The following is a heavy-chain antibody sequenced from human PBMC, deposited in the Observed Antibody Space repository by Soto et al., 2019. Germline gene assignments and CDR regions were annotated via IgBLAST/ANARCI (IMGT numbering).Heavy chain of an antibody. J-gene: IGHJ3*02. D-gene: IGHD4-17*01. Sequence: PSETLSLTCTVSGGSISSYYWSWIRQPPGKGLEWIGYIYYSGSTNYNPSLKSRVTISVDTSKNQFSLKLSSVTAADTAVYYCASDYGDYGLGAFDIWGQGTMVNVSS. CDR1: GGSISSYY. V-gene: IGHV4-59*01. CDR2: IYYSGST. CDR3: ASDYGDYGLGAFDI.